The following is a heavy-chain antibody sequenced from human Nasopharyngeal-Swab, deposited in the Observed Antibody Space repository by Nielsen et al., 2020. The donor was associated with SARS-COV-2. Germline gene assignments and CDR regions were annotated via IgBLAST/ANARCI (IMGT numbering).Heavy chain of an antibody. CDR2: INPNSGGT. D-gene: IGHD3-22*01. J-gene: IGHJ3*02. CDR3: ARVRYYYDSHGAFDI. V-gene: IGHV1-2*04. CDR1: GYTFTGYY. Sequence: ASVKVSCKASGYTFTGYYMHWVRQAPGQGLEWMGWINPNSGGTNYAQKFQGWVTMTRDTSISTAYMELSRLRSDDTAVYYCARVRYYYDSHGAFDIWGQGTKVTVSS.